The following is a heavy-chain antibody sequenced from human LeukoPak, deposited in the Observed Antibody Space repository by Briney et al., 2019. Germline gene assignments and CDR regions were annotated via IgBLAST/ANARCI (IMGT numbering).Heavy chain of an antibody. CDR2: IYCSGST. D-gene: IGHD3-16*02. CDR3: ARGTYDYVWGSYRYGSFDY. V-gene: IGHV4-59*01. CDR1: GGSISSSY. Sequence: SETLSLTYTVSGGSISSSYWSCIRQPPGKGLEWIGYIYCSGSTNYNPSLKSRVTISVDTSKNQFSLKLSSVTAADTAVYYCARGTYDYVWGSYRYGSFDYWGQGTLVTVSS. J-gene: IGHJ4*02.